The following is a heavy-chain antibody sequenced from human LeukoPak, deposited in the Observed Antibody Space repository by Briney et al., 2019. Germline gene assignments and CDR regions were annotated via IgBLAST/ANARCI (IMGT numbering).Heavy chain of an antibody. CDR1: GFTFSDYD. Sequence: PGGSLRLSCAASGFTFSDYDMSWVRQAPGKGLEWVSSMTTTSSYIYYADSVKGRFTISRDNAKNSLYLQMNSLRAEDTALYYCARLIGYAIAAAATDYWGQGALVTVSP. V-gene: IGHV3-21*01. J-gene: IGHJ4*02. D-gene: IGHD6-13*01. CDR3: ARLIGYAIAAAATDY. CDR2: MTTTSSYI.